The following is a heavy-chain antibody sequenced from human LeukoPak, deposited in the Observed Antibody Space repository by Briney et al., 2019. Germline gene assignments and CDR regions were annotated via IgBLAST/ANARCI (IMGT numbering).Heavy chain of an antibody. CDR1: GGSITSYY. J-gene: IGHJ4*02. CDR3: ARQGYSAYEILDY. V-gene: IGHV4-59*08. Sequence: SETLSLPFRVSGGSITSYYWSWIRQPPGKGLEWIGYIYYSGSTNYIPSPKSRVTISVDTSKNQFSLKLSSVTAADTAVYYCARQGYSAYEILDYWGQGTLVTVSS. D-gene: IGHD5-12*01. CDR2: IYYSGST.